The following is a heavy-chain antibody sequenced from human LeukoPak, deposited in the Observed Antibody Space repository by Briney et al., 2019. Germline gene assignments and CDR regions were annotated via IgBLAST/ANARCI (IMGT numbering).Heavy chain of an antibody. CDR2: INANSGGT. J-gene: IGHJ4*02. V-gene: IGHV1-2*02. D-gene: IGHD3-10*01. CDR1: GYTFTGYN. Sequence: ASVKVSCKASGYTFTGYNMHCVRPAPRQGLEWMGWINANSGGTNYAQKFQGRVTMTRDTSISTAYMELSRLKSDDTAVYYCARGGFDYWGQGTLVTVSS. CDR3: ARGGFDY.